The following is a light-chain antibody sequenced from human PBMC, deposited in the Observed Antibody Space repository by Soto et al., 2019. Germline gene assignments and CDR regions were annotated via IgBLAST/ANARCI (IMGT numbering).Light chain of an antibody. J-gene: IGKJ1*01. CDR3: QQYGSSPRT. CDR1: QSVNSNY. CDR2: GAS. V-gene: IGKV3-20*01. Sequence: EIVLTQSPGTLSLSPGERATLSCRASQSVNSNYLAWYQQKPGQAPRPLIYGASSRATGIPDRFSGSGSGTDCTLTISRLEPEDFAVYYCQQYGSSPRTFGQGTKVEIK.